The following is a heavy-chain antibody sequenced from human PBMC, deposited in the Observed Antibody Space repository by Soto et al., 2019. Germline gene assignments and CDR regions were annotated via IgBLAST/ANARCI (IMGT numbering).Heavy chain of an antibody. CDR2: IFSNDEK. J-gene: IGHJ4*02. CDR3: ARIRITIFGVVPDFDS. V-gene: IGHV2-26*01. CDR1: GFSLSNARMG. D-gene: IGHD3-3*01. Sequence: QVTLKESGPVLVKPTETLTLTCTVSGFSLSNARMGVSWIRQPPGKALEWLAHIFSNDEKSYSTSLKSRLPISKDTSKSQVVLTMTNMDPVDTATYYCARIRITIFGVVPDFDSWGQGTLVTVSS.